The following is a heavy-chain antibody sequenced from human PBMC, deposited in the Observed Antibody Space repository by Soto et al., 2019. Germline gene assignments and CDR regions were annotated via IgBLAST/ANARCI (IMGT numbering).Heavy chain of an antibody. CDR2: ISYDGTKK. D-gene: IGHD3-22*01. V-gene: IGHV3-30*18. J-gene: IGHJ6*02. CDR1: GFIFSDYG. CDR3: AKDRATYYYDSSDYFYYFGMDL. Sequence: QVQLVESGGGVVQPGRSLRLSCEASGFIFSDYGMHWVRQAPGKGLEWVALISYDGTKKNYADSVRGRFTISRDDSKNTLYLQMNNLRAEDTVLYYCAKDRATYYYDSSDYFYYFGMDLWGQGTTVTVSS.